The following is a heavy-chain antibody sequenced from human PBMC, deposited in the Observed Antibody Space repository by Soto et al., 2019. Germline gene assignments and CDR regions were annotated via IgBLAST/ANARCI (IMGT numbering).Heavy chain of an antibody. D-gene: IGHD3-3*01. V-gene: IGHV4-59*01. CDR1: GGSISSYY. J-gene: IGHJ6*02. CDR2: IYYSGST. Sequence: TSETLSLTCTVSGGSISSYYWSWIWQPPGKGLEWIGYIYYSGSTNYNPSLKSRVTISVDTSKNQFSLKLSSVTAADTAVYYCAREGVLRFLEWTDTTDYGMDVWGQGTTVTVSS. CDR3: AREGVLRFLEWTDTTDYGMDV.